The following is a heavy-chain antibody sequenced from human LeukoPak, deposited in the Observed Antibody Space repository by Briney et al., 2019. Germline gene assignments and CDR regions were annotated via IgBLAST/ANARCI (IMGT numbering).Heavy chain of an antibody. J-gene: IGHJ6*03. CDR2: FYNSAST. V-gene: IGHV4-39*02. Sequence: SETLSLTCTVSGDSISRPSYYWGWIRQPPGKGLEWIGSFYNSASTYYNPSLRSRLTISVDTSKNLFSLKLSSVTAADTAKFYCAGLRATGTGRGYMDVWGKGTTVIASS. D-gene: IGHD6-13*01. CDR3: AGLRATGTGRGYMDV. CDR1: GDSISRPSYY.